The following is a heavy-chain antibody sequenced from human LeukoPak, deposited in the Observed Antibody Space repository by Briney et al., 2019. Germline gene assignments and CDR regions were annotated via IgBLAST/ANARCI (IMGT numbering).Heavy chain of an antibody. D-gene: IGHD3-10*01. Sequence: GGFLRLSCAASGFTFSNYWIHWVRHAPGKGLVWVSHINSDGSSTTYADSVKGRFTISRDNAKNTLHLQMSSLRAEDTAVYYCARAGFYDSGSYDYWGQGTLATVSS. CDR1: GFTFSNYW. CDR2: INSDGSST. V-gene: IGHV3-74*03. J-gene: IGHJ4*02. CDR3: ARAGFYDSGSYDY.